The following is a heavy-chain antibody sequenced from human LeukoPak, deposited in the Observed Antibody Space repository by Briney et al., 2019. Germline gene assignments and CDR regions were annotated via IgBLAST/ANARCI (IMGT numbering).Heavy chain of an antibody. Sequence: PGGSLRLSCAASGFTFSSYAMHWVRQAPGKGLEWVAVISYDGSNKYYADSVKGRFTISRDNSKNTLYLQMNSLRAEDTAVYYCAREDYYESSGNYWGQGTLVTVSS. CDR2: ISYDGSNK. J-gene: IGHJ4*02. V-gene: IGHV3-30-3*01. CDR1: GFTFSSYA. D-gene: IGHD3-22*01. CDR3: AREDYYESSGNY.